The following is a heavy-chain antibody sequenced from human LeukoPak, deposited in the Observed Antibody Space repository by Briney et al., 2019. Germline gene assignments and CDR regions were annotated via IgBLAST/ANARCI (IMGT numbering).Heavy chain of an antibody. Sequence: MSGGSLRLSCAASGFTFSSNGMNWVRQAPGKGLEWVSSISSSSSYIYYADSVKGRFTISRDNAKNSLYLQMNSLRAEDTAVYYCARISAVAFRYWYFDLWGRGTLVTVSS. J-gene: IGHJ2*01. CDR2: ISSSSSYI. CDR3: ARISAVAFRYWYFDL. CDR1: GFTFSSNG. D-gene: IGHD6-19*01. V-gene: IGHV3-21*01.